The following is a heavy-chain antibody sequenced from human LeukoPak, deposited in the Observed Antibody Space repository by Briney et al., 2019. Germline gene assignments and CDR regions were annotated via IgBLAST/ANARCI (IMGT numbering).Heavy chain of an antibody. CDR1: GFTFSSYS. V-gene: IGHV3-48*04. D-gene: IGHD2-15*01. CDR2: ISSSSSTI. CDR3: ARAGGGRPVNAFDI. Sequence: GGSLRLSCAASGFTFSSYSMNWVRQAPGKGLEWVSYISSSSSTIYYADSVKGRFTISRDNAKNSLYLQMNSLRAEDTAVYYCARAGGGRPVNAFDIWGQGTMVTVSS. J-gene: IGHJ3*02.